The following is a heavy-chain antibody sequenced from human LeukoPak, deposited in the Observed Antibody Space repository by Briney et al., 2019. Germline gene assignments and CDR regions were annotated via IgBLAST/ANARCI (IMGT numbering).Heavy chain of an antibody. D-gene: IGHD5-18*01. Sequence: SVKVSCKASGGTFISYAISWVRQAPGQGLEWMGRIIPIFGTANYAQKFQGRVTITTDESTSTAYMELSSLRSEDTAVYYCARGGYSYGYGEDWGQGTLVTVSS. J-gene: IGHJ4*02. CDR2: IIPIFGTA. V-gene: IGHV1-69*05. CDR1: GGTFISYA. CDR3: ARGGYSYGYGED.